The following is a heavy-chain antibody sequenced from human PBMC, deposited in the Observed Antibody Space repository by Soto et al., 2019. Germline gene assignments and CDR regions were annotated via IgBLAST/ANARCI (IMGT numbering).Heavy chain of an antibody. V-gene: IGHV3-53*02. J-gene: IGHJ4*02. CDR1: GFTVSSNY. CDR2: LYSGGST. Sequence: EVQLVETGGGLIQPGGSLRLSCAASGFTVSSNYMNWVRQAPGKGLEWVSVLYSGGSTYSADSVKGRFTISRDNSKNTLYLQMNSLRAEDRAVYYCAREVRDGYNPYYFDYWGQGTLVTVSS. D-gene: IGHD5-12*01. CDR3: AREVRDGYNPYYFDY.